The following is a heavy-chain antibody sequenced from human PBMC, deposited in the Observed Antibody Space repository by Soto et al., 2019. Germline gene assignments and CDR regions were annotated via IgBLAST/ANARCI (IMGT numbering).Heavy chain of an antibody. CDR2: ISSNGGST. CDR1: GFTFSSYA. J-gene: IGHJ4*02. D-gene: IGHD3-3*01. CDR3: AALRFWSGSYVY. V-gene: IGHV3-64*01. Sequence: EVQLVESGGGLVQPGGSLRLSCAASGFTFSSYAMHWVRQAPGKGLEYVSAISSNGGSTYYANSVKGRFSISRDNSKNALYLQMGSLRSQDRAVYYCAALRFWSGSYVYWGQGTLVTVSS.